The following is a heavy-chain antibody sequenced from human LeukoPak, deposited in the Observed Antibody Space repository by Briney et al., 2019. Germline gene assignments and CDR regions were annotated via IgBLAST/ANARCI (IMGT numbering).Heavy chain of an antibody. CDR2: ISDSGSTI. CDR1: GFTFSDYY. Sequence: GGSLRLSCAASGFTFSDYYVSWIRQAPGKGLEWVSYISDSGSTIKHADSVKGRFAISRDNAKNSVYLQMSSLRAEDTAVYYCARGISKNDYWGQGTLVTVSS. CDR3: ARGISKNDY. V-gene: IGHV3-11*04. J-gene: IGHJ4*02.